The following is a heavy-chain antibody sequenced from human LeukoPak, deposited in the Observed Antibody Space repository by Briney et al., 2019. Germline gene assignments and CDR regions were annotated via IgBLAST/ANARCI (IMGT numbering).Heavy chain of an antibody. D-gene: IGHD3-10*01. V-gene: IGHV4-38-2*02. J-gene: IGHJ6*03. CDR2: IHHDGIA. CDR3: ARGRGGYYFMDV. Sequence: SETLSLTCSISGYSISSGYFWGWIRQPPGKGLEWIGNIHHDGIAYYNPSLKSRVTISLDRSKKQFSLKLSSATAADTAVYYCARGRGGYYFMDVWGKGTTVTISS. CDR1: GYSISSGYF.